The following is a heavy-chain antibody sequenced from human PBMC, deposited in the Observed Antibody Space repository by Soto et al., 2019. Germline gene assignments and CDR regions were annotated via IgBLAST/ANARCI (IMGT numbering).Heavy chain of an antibody. Sequence: QVQLQESGPGLVKPSETLSLTCTVSGGSVSSDTHYWSWIRQPPGKRLEWIGFTYSIGITNYNPSLKSRVTMSVDTSENQFSLKVRFVIVADTAVYNCARFVRACSGTTCDTLADVWGQGTTVTV. V-gene: IGHV4-61*01. CDR3: ARFVRACSGTTCDTLADV. CDR1: GGSVSSDTHY. D-gene: IGHD1-26*01. CDR2: TYSIGIT. J-gene: IGHJ6*02.